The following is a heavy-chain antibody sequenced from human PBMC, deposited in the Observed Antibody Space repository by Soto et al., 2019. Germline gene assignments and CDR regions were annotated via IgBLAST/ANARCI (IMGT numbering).Heavy chain of an antibody. CDR2: IALTSSTI. Sequence: LRLSCSASGFTFSSYSMHLVRQAPFNGLEWISYIALTSSTIYYADCVKGRFTISRDNAQNSVFPQMNSLRDDDTAVYFCARDLHGDPYCAMDVWRRGTTVTVSS. CDR3: ARDLHGDPYCAMDV. J-gene: IGHJ6*02. V-gene: IGHV3-48*02. CDR1: GFTFSSYS. D-gene: IGHD3-10*01.